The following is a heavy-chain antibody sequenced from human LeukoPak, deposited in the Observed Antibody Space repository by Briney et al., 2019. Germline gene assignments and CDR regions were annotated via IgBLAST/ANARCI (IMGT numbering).Heavy chain of an antibody. V-gene: IGHV4-59*12. D-gene: IGHD3-22*01. CDR2: IYYSGST. CDR1: GGSISSYY. J-gene: IGHJ4*02. CDR3: ARGPKGTSYDSSGYYFDY. Sequence: SETLSLTCTVSGGSISSYYWSWIRQPPGKGLEWIGYIYYSGSTNYNPSLKRRVTISVDTSKNQFSLKLSSVTAADTAVYYCARGPKGTSYDSSGYYFDYWGQGTLVTVSS.